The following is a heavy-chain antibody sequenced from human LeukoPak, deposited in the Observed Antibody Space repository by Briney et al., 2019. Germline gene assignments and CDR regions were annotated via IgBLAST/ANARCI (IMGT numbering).Heavy chain of an antibody. CDR1: GLTFSGSG. J-gene: IGHJ4*02. Sequence: LSGGSLRLSCVVSGLTFSGSGMHWVRQAPGKGLEWVTFIQYDGRTKYYTDSVKGRFIISRDNSKNTVYLQMNSLRNEDTAVYYCARETNRFGEFWYYWGQGTLVTVSS. V-gene: IGHV3-30*02. CDR3: ARETNRFGEFWYY. D-gene: IGHD3-10*01. CDR2: IQYDGRTK.